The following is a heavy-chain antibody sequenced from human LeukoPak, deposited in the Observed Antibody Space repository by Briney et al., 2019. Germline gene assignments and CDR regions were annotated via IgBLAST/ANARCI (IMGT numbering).Heavy chain of an antibody. Sequence: SVKVSCKASGGTFSSYAISWVRQALGQGLEWMGRIIPILGIANYAQKFQGRVTITADKSTSTAYMELSSLRSEDTAVYYCARGGSDGLDYWGQGTLVTVSS. CDR2: IIPILGIA. J-gene: IGHJ4*02. CDR1: GGTFSSYA. V-gene: IGHV1-69*04. D-gene: IGHD2-8*01. CDR3: ARGGSDGLDY.